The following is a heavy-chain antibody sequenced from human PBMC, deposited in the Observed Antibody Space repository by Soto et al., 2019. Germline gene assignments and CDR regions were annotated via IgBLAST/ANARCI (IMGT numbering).Heavy chain of an antibody. CDR3: ARLFSSRVNPWFDP. V-gene: IGHV4-39*01. CDR2: IYYSGST. J-gene: IGHJ5*02. D-gene: IGHD3-10*01. CDR1: VGSIISSSYY. Sequence: SETLSLTCTFSVGSIISSSYYWGWIRQPPGKGLEWIGSIYYSGSTYYNPSLKSRVTISVDTSKNQFSLKLSSVTAADTAVYYCARLFSSRVNPWFDPWGQGTLVTVSS.